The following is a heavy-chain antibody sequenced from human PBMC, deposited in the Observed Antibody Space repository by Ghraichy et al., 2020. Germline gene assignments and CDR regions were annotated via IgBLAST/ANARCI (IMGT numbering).Heavy chain of an antibody. D-gene: IGHD3-22*01. J-gene: IGHJ3*02. CDR2: IIPIFGTA. CDR3: ARGSSYYDSSGYYENDAFDI. Sequence: SVKVSCKASGGTFSSYAISWVRQAPGQGLEWMGGIIPIFGTANYAQKFQGRVTITADESTSTAYMELSSLRSEDTAVYYCARGSSYYDSSGYYENDAFDIWGQGTMVTVSS. V-gene: IGHV1-69*13. CDR1: GGTFSSYA.